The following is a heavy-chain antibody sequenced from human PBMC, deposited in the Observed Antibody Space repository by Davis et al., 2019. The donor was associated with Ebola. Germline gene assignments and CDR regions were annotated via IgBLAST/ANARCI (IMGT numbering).Heavy chain of an antibody. CDR2: IKKPETEK. Sequence: PGGSLRLSCVYSGFMFSDFWITWVRQAPGKGLEWVASIKKPETEKLYMDSVKGRFTISRDNTKNVVYLQMNSLRVEDTAVYYCVRNMVQDLSDGMDVWGQGTTVTVSS. D-gene: IGHD3-10*01. CDR3: VRNMVQDLSDGMDV. J-gene: IGHJ6*02. CDR1: GFMFSDFW. V-gene: IGHV3-7*01.